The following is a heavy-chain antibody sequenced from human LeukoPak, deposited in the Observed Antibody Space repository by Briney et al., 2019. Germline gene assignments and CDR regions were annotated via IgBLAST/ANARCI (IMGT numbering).Heavy chain of an antibody. J-gene: IGHJ4*02. V-gene: IGHV3-74*03. CDR3: VRRQTTTSGFDH. CDR1: GFTFSSYW. Sequence: GGSLRLSCAASGFTFSSYWMHWVRQAPGKGLVWASRINNDGSSTKYADSVKGRFTISRDNAKNTLYLQMHSLRAEDTALYYCVRRQTTTSGFDHWGQGTLVTVSS. D-gene: IGHD1-7*01. CDR2: INNDGSST.